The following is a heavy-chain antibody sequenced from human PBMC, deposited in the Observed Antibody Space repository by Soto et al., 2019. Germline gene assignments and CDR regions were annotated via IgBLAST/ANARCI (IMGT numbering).Heavy chain of an antibody. V-gene: IGHV3-30*18. J-gene: IGHJ4*02. CDR2: ISYDGSNK. Sequence: GGSLRLSCAASGFTFSSYGMHWVRQAPGKGLEWVAVISYDGSNKYYADSVKGRFTISRDNSKNTLYLQMNSLRAEDTAVYYCAKDGHDYGDYTEYYFDYWGQGTLVTVSS. CDR1: GFTFSSYG. D-gene: IGHD4-17*01. CDR3: AKDGHDYGDYTEYYFDY.